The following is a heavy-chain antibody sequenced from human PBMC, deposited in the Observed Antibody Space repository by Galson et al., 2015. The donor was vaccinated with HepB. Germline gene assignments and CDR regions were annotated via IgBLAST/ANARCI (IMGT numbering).Heavy chain of an antibody. D-gene: IGHD1-14*01. CDR2: IRNKDNSYTT. J-gene: IGHJ4*02. V-gene: IGHV3-72*01. CDR3: ARGGPRTVPNGGSNRCFDY. CDR1: GFSFSDHY. Sequence: SLRLSCAASGFSFSDHYMDWVRQAPGKGLEWVGRIRNKDNSYTTKYAASVEGRFTISRDDSKNSLYLQMNSLKTEDTAVYYCARGGPRTVPNGGSNRCFDYWGQGTLVTVSP.